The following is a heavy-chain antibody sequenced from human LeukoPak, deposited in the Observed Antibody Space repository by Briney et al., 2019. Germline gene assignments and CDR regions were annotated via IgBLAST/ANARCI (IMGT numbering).Heavy chain of an antibody. CDR1: GFTLSIYV. V-gene: IGHV3-33*01. D-gene: IGHD2-2*01. CDR2: IRGNGSNK. J-gene: IGHJ6*02. Sequence: SLRLSCAASGFTLSIYVMRWVRPAPGTGLGWVSAIRGNGSNKYYADSVKGRFTISRDNSKNTLYLQMNSLRAEDTAVYFCARGGHCSTTSCSNYDGMDVWGQGTTLTVSS. CDR3: ARGGHCSTTSCSNYDGMDV.